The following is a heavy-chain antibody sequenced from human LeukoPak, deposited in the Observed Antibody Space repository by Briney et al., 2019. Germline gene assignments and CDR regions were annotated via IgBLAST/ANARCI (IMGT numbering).Heavy chain of an antibody. D-gene: IGHD3-10*01. Sequence: GGSLRLSCAASGFTFSSYGMHWVRQAPGKGLEWVTVIWYDGSNKYYGDSVKGRFTISRDNSKNTLYLQMNSLRAEDTAVYYCAKDLWFGESYYFDYWGQGTLVTVSS. CDR2: IWYDGSNK. CDR3: AKDLWFGESYYFDY. CDR1: GFTFSSYG. J-gene: IGHJ4*02. V-gene: IGHV3-30*02.